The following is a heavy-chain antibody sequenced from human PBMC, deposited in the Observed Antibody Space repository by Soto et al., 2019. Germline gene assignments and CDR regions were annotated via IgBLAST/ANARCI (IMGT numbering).Heavy chain of an antibody. J-gene: IGHJ4*02. CDR1: GGSISSSSYY. Sequence: SETLSLSCTVSGGSISSSSYYWGWIRQTPGKGLEWIGSIYYSGSTYYNPSLKSRVTISVDTSKNQFSLKLSSVTAADTAVYYCASYPEMATISGIDYWGQGTLVTVSS. CDR2: IYYSGST. V-gene: IGHV4-39*01. CDR3: ASYPEMATISGIDY. D-gene: IGHD5-12*01.